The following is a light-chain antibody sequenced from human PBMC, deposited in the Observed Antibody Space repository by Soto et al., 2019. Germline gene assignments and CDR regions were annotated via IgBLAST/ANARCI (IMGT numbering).Light chain of an antibody. Sequence: QSVLSQPASVSGSPGQSITISCTGTSSDVGGYKSVSWYQHQPGIAPKLIIYEVTNRPSGISSRFSGSKSGNTASLTISGIQTEDEADYYCASITSSSTSVFGTGTKLTVL. V-gene: IGLV2-14*01. CDR3: ASITSSSTSV. J-gene: IGLJ1*01. CDR2: EVT. CDR1: SSDVGGYKS.